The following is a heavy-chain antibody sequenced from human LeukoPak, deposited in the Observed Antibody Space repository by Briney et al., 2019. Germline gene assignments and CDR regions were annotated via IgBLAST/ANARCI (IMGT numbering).Heavy chain of an antibody. J-gene: IGHJ5*02. V-gene: IGHV4-34*01. CDR1: GGSFSGYY. CDR2: INHSGST. CDR3: ASSWFAVAGTETNWFDP. D-gene: IGHD6-19*01. Sequence: SETLSLTCAVYGGSFSGYYWSWIRQPPGKGLEWIGEINHSGSTNYNPSLKSRVTISVDTSKNQFSLKLSSVTAADTAVYYCASSWFAVAGTETNWFDPWGQGTLVTVSP.